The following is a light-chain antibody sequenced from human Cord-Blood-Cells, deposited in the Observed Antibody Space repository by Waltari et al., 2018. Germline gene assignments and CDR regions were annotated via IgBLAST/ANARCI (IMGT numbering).Light chain of an antibody. J-gene: IGKJ4*01. Sequence: DIQMTQSLSTLSASVGDRVTITCRASQSISSWLAWYQQKPGKAPKLLIYKASSLESGVPSMFSCSGSGTEFTLTISSLQPDDFAMYYCQQYNSYALTFGVGTKVEVK. CDR3: QQYNSYALT. CDR2: KAS. CDR1: QSISSW. V-gene: IGKV1-5*03.